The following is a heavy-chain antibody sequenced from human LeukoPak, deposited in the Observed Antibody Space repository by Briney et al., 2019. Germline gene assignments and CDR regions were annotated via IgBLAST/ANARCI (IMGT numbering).Heavy chain of an antibody. CDR1: GFTFDDYG. CDR3: AKDPHYGLTSFDY. D-gene: IGHD4-17*01. J-gene: IGHJ4*02. V-gene: IGHV3-9*01. Sequence: GGSLRLSCAASGFTFDDYGMHWVRQAPGKGLEWVSGISWNSGSIGYADSVKGRFTISRDNAKNSLYLQMNSLRVEDTALYYCAKDPHYGLTSFDYWGQGTLVTVSS. CDR2: ISWNSGSI.